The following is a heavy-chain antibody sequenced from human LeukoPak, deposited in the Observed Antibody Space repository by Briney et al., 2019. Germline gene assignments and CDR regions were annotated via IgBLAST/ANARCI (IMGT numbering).Heavy chain of an antibody. D-gene: IGHD6-19*01. CDR2: IIPIFGTA. CDR3: ARPSSGWSNAFDI. J-gene: IGHJ3*02. Sequence: SVKVFCKASGGTFSSYAISWVRQAPGQGLELMGRIIPIFGTANYAQKFQGRVTITTDESTSTAYMELSSLRAEDTAVYYCARPSSGWSNAFDIWGQGTMVTVPS. V-gene: IGHV1-69*05. CDR1: GGTFSSYA.